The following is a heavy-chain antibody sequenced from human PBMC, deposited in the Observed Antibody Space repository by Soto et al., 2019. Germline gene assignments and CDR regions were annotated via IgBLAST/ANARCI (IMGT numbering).Heavy chain of an antibody. V-gene: IGHV3-23*01. Sequence: EVQMLESGGGLVQPGGSLRLSCAASGFTFSNYAMNWVRQAPGKGLEWVSAISNSFSDGNTHYADSVKGRFTISRDNDKNTVFLEMNSLRAEDTAVYYCAKVFSPERGNYFDYWGQGTLVTVSS. CDR3: AKVFSPERGNYFDY. CDR2: ISNSFSDGNT. D-gene: IGHD1-1*01. J-gene: IGHJ4*02. CDR1: GFTFSNYA.